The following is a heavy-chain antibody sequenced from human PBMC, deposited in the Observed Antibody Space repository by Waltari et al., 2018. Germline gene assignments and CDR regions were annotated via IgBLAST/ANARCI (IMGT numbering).Heavy chain of an antibody. D-gene: IGHD2-8*02. Sequence: EVRLVESGGGLVQPGGSLRLSCAASGFSFRTDWMHWVRQVPGKGLVWVARINRDANVINHADSVRGRFASSRDNAKNTLYLQMDSLRPEDTAVYHCARELVGENDFWGQGTLVVVSS. J-gene: IGHJ4*02. V-gene: IGHV3-74*01. CDR2: INRDANVI. CDR1: GFSFRTDW. CDR3: ARELVGENDF.